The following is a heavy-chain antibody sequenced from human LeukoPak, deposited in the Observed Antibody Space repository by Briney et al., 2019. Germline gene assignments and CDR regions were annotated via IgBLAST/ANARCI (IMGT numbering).Heavy chain of an antibody. Sequence: PGGSLRLSCAASGFTFSTYAMSWIRQAPGKGLEWVSAISSGGGNTDYADSVKGRFTISRDNSKNTLYLQMNSLRAEDTAVYYCAKGSGWYAGYFDYWGQGTLVTVSS. CDR1: GFTFSTYA. D-gene: IGHD6-19*01. CDR3: AKGSGWYAGYFDY. J-gene: IGHJ4*02. V-gene: IGHV3-23*01. CDR2: ISSGGGNT.